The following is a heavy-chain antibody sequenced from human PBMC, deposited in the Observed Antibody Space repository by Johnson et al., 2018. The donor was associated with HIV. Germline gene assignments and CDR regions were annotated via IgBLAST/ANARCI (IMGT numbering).Heavy chain of an antibody. J-gene: IGHJ3*02. CDR1: GFTFIDYA. CDR3: ARVGVGGYSADGAFDI. D-gene: IGHD2-15*01. CDR2: ISGGEDDT. V-gene: IGHV3-23*04. Sequence: MQLVESGGGLVQPGGSLRLSCVASGFTFIDYAMIWVRQAPGKGLEWVSFISGGEDDTYYADSVKGRFTISRDNAKNSLYLQINSLRAEDAAVFYCARVGVGGYSADGAFDIWGQGTMVTVSS.